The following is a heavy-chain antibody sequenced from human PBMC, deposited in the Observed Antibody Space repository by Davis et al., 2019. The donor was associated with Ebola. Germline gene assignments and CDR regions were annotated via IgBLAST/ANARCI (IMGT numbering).Heavy chain of an antibody. CDR2: IYYSGST. Sequence: MPGGSLRLSCTVPGGSISSYYWSWIRQPQGKGLEWIGDIYYSGSTNYNPSLKSRVTISVDTSKNQFSLKLSSVTAADTAVYYCARGGTVVFDYWGQGTLVTVSS. D-gene: IGHD2-2*01. CDR3: ARGGTVVFDY. CDR1: GGSISSYY. J-gene: IGHJ4*02. V-gene: IGHV4-59*01.